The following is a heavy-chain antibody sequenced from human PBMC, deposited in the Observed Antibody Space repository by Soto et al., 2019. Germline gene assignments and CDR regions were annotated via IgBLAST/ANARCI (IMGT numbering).Heavy chain of an antibody. D-gene: IGHD5-18*01. CDR1: GGTFSSYA. CDR2: IIPIFGTA. CDR3: AIGDVDAAMVTGYYYYGMDV. Sequence: SVKVSCKASGGTFSSYAISWVRQAPGQGLEWMGGIIPIFGTANYAQKFQGRVTITADESTSTAYMELSSLRSEDTAVYYCAIGDVDAAMVTGYYYYGMDVWGQGTTVTVSS. V-gene: IGHV1-69*13. J-gene: IGHJ6*02.